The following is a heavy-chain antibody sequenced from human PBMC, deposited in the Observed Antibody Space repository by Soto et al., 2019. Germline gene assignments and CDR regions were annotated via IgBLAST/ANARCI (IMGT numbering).Heavy chain of an antibody. J-gene: IGHJ4*02. CDR2: IYYIGST. CDR1: GGSISSGGYY. Sequence: QVQLQESGPGLVKPSQTLSLTCTVSGGSISSGGYYWSWIRQHPGKGLEWIGYIYYIGSTYYNPSLKSRVTISVDTSKNQFSLKLSSVTAADTAVYYCARLSTSSSQSYYYFDYWGQGTLVTVSS. V-gene: IGHV4-31*03. D-gene: IGHD2-2*01. CDR3: ARLSTSSSQSYYYFDY.